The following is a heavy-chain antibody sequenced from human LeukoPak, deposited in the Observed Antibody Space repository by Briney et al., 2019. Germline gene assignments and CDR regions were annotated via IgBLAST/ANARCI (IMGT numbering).Heavy chain of an antibody. CDR3: AKDSRVGATLYYYGMDV. D-gene: IGHD1-26*01. CDR2: ISYDGSNK. J-gene: IGHJ6*02. V-gene: IGHV3-30*18. CDR1: GFTFSSYG. Sequence: GRSLRLSCAASGFTFSSYGMHWVRQAPGKGLEWVAVISYDGSNKYYADSVKGRFTISRDNSKNTLYLQMNSLRAEDTAVYYCAKDSRVGATLYYYGMDVWGQGTTVTVSS.